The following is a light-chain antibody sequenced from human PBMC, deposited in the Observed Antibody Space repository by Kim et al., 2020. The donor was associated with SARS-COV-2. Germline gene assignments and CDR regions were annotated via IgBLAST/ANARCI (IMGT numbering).Light chain of an antibody. CDR3: QAWDSSTLV. V-gene: IGLV3-1*01. J-gene: IGLJ2*01. CDR2: RDS. Sequence: SYELTQPPSVSVSPGQTASVTCSGDKLGDSFACWYQQKPGQSPVLVIYRDSKRPSGIPERFSGSNSGNTATLTISGAHPMDEAEYSCQAWDSSTLVFGGG. CDR1: KLGDSF.